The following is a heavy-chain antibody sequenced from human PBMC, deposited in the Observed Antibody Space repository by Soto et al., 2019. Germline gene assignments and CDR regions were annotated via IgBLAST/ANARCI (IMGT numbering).Heavy chain of an antibody. V-gene: IGHV3-53*01. CDR3: ARVSSGWYYFDY. CDR1: GFTVSSNY. CDR2: IYSGGST. J-gene: IGHJ4*02. D-gene: IGHD6-19*01. Sequence: GGSLRLSCAASGFTVSSNYMSWVRQAPGKGLEWVSVIYSGGSTYYADSVKGRLTISRDNSKNTLYLQMNSLRAEDTAVYYCARVSSGWYYFDYWGQGTLVTVSS.